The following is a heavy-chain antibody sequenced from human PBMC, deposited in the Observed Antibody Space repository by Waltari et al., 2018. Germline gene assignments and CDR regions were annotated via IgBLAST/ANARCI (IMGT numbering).Heavy chain of an antibody. V-gene: IGHV1-2*02. CDR2: INPNSGGT. Sequence: QVQLVQSGAEVKKPGASVKASCKASGYTFTGYYMHWVRQAPGQGLEWMGWINPNSGGTNYAQKVQGRVTMTRDTSISTAYMELSRLRSDDTAVYYCAREGYDYAPGYMDVWGKGTTVTVSS. J-gene: IGHJ6*03. CDR1: GYTFTGYY. CDR3: AREGYDYAPGYMDV. D-gene: IGHD5-12*01.